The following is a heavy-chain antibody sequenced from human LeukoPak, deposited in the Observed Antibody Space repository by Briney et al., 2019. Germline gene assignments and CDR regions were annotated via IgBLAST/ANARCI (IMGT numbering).Heavy chain of an antibody. V-gene: IGHV4-39*02. CDR3: AREVAARLDY. CDR1: GGSISSSSYY. D-gene: IGHD6-6*01. Sequence: SETLSLTCTVSGGSISSSSYYWGWIRQPPGKGPEWIGSIYYSGSTYYNPSLKSRVTISVDTSKNQFSLKLSSVTAADTAVYYCAREVAARLDYWGQGTLVTVSS. J-gene: IGHJ4*02. CDR2: IYYSGST.